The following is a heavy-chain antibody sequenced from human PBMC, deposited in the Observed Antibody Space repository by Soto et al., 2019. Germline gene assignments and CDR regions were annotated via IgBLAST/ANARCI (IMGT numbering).Heavy chain of an antibody. CDR2: IIPILGIA. D-gene: IGHD3-22*01. CDR3: ARENYYDSSGYLH. J-gene: IGHJ4*02. CDR1: GGTFSSYT. Sequence: SVKVSCKASGGTFSSYTISWVRQAPGQGLEWMGRIIPILGIANYAQKFQGRVTITADKSTSTAYMELSSLRSEDTAVYYCARENYYDSSGYLHWGQGTLVTVS. V-gene: IGHV1-69*02.